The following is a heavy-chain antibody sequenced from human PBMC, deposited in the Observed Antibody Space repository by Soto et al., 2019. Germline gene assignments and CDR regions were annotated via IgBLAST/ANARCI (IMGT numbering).Heavy chain of an antibody. D-gene: IGHD1-1*01. CDR2: IYPGDSDT. Sequence: PGESLKISCKASGYSFINHWIGWVRQMPGKGLEWMGIIYPGDSDTKYGPSFQGQVSISADKSINTAYLEWSSLKASDTAMYYCATTMGGTAVTAFYLWGQGTMVTVSS. J-gene: IGHJ3*01. CDR1: GYSFINHW. V-gene: IGHV5-51*01. CDR3: ATTMGGTAVTAFYL.